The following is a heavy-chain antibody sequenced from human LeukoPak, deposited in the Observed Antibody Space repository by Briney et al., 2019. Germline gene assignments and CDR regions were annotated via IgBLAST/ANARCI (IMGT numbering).Heavy chain of an antibody. Sequence: SETLSLTCTVSGGSISSGDYYWSWIRQPPGKGLEWIGYIYYSGSTYYNPSLKSRVTISVDASKNQFSLKLSSVTAADTAVYYCARVYIAAVNLKWFDPWGQGTLVTVSS. J-gene: IGHJ5*02. CDR2: IYYSGST. CDR3: ARVYIAAVNLKWFDP. D-gene: IGHD6-13*01. CDR1: GGSISSGDYY. V-gene: IGHV4-30-4*08.